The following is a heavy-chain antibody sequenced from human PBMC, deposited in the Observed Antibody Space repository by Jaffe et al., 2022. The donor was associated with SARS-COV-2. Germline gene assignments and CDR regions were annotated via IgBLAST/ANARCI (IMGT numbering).Heavy chain of an antibody. J-gene: IGHJ4*02. CDR2: ISFTGDST. Sequence: EVQLLESGGGLVQPGGSLRLSCAATRFTFSSYGMSWVRQAPGRGLEWVSAISFTGDSTYYADSVKGRFTISRDSSKNTLYLQMNSLRAEDTAIYYCAKKSVIGSIFGYYFDYWGQGTLVTVSS. D-gene: IGHD3-10*02. CDR1: RFTFSSYG. CDR3: AKKSVIGSIFGYYFDY. V-gene: IGHV3-23*01.